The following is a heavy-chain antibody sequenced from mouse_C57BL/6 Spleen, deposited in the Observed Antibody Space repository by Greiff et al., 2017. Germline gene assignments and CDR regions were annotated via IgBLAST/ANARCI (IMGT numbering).Heavy chain of an antibody. Sequence: EVKLMESGPELVKPGASVKISCKASGYSFTDYNMNWVKQSNGKSLEWIGVINPNYGTTSYNQKFKGKATLTVDQSSSTAYMQLNSLTSEDSAVYYCARYDGYYVDYAMDYWGQGTSVTVSS. V-gene: IGHV1-39*01. J-gene: IGHJ4*01. CDR1: GYSFTDYN. D-gene: IGHD2-3*01. CDR2: INPNYGTT. CDR3: ARYDGYYVDYAMDY.